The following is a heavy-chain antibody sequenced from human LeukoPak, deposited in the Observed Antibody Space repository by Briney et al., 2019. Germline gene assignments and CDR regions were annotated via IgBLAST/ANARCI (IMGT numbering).Heavy chain of an antibody. CDR3: ARGERGTYYYYYMDV. CDR2: ISSSGGTI. J-gene: IGHJ6*03. Sequence: PGGSLRLSCAASGFTFSSYEMNWVRQAPGKGLEWVSYISSSGGTIYYADSVKGRFTISRDNAKNSLYLQMNSLRAEDTAVYYCARGERGTYYYYYMDVWGKGTSVTISS. CDR1: GFTFSSYE. V-gene: IGHV3-48*03. D-gene: IGHD3-16*01.